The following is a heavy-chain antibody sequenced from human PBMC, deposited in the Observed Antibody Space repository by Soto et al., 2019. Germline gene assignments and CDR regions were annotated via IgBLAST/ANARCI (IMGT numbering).Heavy chain of an antibody. CDR1: GFTFSSYW. CDR3: ARDPPYCGGDCYYYYMDV. Sequence: GGSLRLSCAASGFTFSSYWMHWVRQAPGKGLVWVSRINSDGSSTSYADSVKGRFTISRDNAKNTLYLQMNSLRAEDTAVYYCARDPPYCGGDCYYYYMDVWGKGTTVTVSS. D-gene: IGHD2-21*01. CDR2: INSDGSST. V-gene: IGHV3-74*01. J-gene: IGHJ6*03.